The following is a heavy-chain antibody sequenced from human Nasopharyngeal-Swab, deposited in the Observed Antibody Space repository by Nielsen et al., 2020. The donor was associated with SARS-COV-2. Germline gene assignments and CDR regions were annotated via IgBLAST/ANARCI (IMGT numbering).Heavy chain of an antibody. CDR2: INHSGST. J-gene: IGHJ3*02. V-gene: IGHV4-34*01. D-gene: IGHD2-2*01. Sequence: SETLSLTCAVYGGSFSGYYWSWIRQPPGKGLEWIGEINHSGSTNYNPSLKSRVTISVDTSKNQFSLKLSSVIAADTALYYCARGVPRVTRGAFDIWGQGTMVTVSS. CDR3: ARGVPRVTRGAFDI. CDR1: GGSFSGYY.